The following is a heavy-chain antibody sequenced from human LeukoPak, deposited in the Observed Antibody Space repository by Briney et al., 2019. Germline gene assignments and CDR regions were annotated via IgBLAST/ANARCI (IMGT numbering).Heavy chain of an antibody. CDR2: INHSGST. D-gene: IGHD3-16*02. CDR1: GGSFSGYY. V-gene: IGHV4-34*01. Sequence: PSETLSLTCAVYGGSFSGYYWSWIRQPPGKGLEWIGEINHSGSTNYNPSLKSRVTISVDTSKNQFSLKLSSVTAADTAVYYCASDYDYVWGSYRSGFDYWGQGTLVTVSS. CDR3: ASDYDYVWGSYRSGFDY. J-gene: IGHJ4*02.